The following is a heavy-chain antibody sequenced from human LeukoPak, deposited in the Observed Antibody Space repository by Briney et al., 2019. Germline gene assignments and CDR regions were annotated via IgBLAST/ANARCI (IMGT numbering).Heavy chain of an antibody. CDR2: INHSGST. Sequence: PSETLSLTCAVYGGSFSGYYWSWIRQPPGKGLEWIGEINHSGSTNYNPSLKSRVTISVDTSKNQFSLKLSSVTAADTAVYYCARGEXWYYYMDVWGKGTTVTVSS. CDR3: ARGEXWYYYMDV. V-gene: IGHV4-34*01. CDR1: GGSFSGYY. J-gene: IGHJ6*03.